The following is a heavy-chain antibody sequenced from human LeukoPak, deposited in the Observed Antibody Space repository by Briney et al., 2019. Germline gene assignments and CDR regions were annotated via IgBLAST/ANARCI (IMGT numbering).Heavy chain of an antibody. J-gene: IGHJ4*02. CDR1: GFTFDDYT. V-gene: IGHV3-43*01. Sequence: PGRSLRLSCAASGFTFDDYTMHWVRQAPGKGLEWVSLISWDGGSTYYADSVKGRFTISRDNSKNSLYLQMNSLRTEDTALYYCAKDISRPSRFSSSWPRSWPLGNSWGQGTLVTVSS. CDR2: ISWDGGST. D-gene: IGHD6-13*01. CDR3: AKDISRPSRFSSSWPRSWPLGNS.